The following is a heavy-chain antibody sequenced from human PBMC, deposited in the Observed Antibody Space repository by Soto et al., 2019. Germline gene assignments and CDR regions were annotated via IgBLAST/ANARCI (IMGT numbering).Heavy chain of an antibody. J-gene: IGHJ1*01. V-gene: IGHV3-53*01. CDR1: GFTVSSNY. CDR3: ARDRVESGYPEYFQH. D-gene: IGHD3-22*01. CDR2: IYSGGST. Sequence: EVQLVESGGGLIQPGGSLRLSCAASGFTVSSNYMSWVRQAPGKGLEWVSVIYSGGSTYYADSVKGRFTISRDNSKNTLDLQMNRLRAEDTAVDYCARDRVESGYPEYFQHWGQGTLVTVSS.